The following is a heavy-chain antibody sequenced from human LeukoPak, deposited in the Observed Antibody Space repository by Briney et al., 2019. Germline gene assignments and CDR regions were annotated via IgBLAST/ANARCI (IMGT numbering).Heavy chain of an antibody. V-gene: IGHV4-38-2*02. D-gene: IGHD1-1*01. Sequence: SETLSLTCTVSGYSISSGYFWGWIRPPPGKGLEWIGSISHSGTTYYNPSLKSRITISQDTSKNQFSLKVNSVTAADTAAYYCTREEGGTTVDYWGQGTLVTVSS. CDR1: GYSISSGYF. J-gene: IGHJ4*02. CDR3: TREEGGTTVDY. CDR2: ISHSGTT.